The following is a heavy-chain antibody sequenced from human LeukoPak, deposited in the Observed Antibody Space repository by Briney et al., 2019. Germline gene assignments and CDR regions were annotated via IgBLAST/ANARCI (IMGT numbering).Heavy chain of an antibody. CDR1: GYTFTGYY. V-gene: IGHV1-2*02. D-gene: IGHD5-12*01. Sequence: GASVKVSCKASGYTFTGYYMHWVRQAPGQGLEWMGWINPNSGGTNYAQKLQGRVTMTTDTSTSTAYMELRSLRSDDTAVYYCASPKSPGYSGYDLDYWGQGTLVTVSS. CDR3: ASPKSPGYSGYDLDY. J-gene: IGHJ4*02. CDR2: INPNSGGT.